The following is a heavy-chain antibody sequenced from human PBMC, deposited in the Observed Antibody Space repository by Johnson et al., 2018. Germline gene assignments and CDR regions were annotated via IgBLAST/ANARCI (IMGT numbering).Heavy chain of an antibody. D-gene: IGHD6-6*01. CDR1: GGSISSYY. J-gene: IGHJ6*02. V-gene: IGHV4-59*01. Sequence: VQLQESGPGLVKPSETLSLTCTVSGGSISSYYWSWIRQPPGKGLEWIGYIYYSGSTNYNPSLKSRVTIPVDTSENQVSLKLSSVAAADTAVYCCARGKLSSGSSRYSCYGMDVWGQGTTVPVSS. CDR3: ARGKLSSGSSRYSCYGMDV. CDR2: IYYSGST.